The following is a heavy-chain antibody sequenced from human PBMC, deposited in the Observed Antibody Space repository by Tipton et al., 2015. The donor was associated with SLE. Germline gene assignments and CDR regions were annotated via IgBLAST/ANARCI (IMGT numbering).Heavy chain of an antibody. CDR2: IYYSGST. J-gene: IGHJ3*02. V-gene: IGHV4-59*11. CDR3: ARGFVWYYDFWSGSFDI. Sequence: GLVKPSETLSLTCTVSGGSISSHYWSWIRQPPGKGLEWIGYIYYSGSTNYNPSLKSRVTISVDTSKNQFSLKLSSVTAADTAVYYCARGFVWYYDFWSGSFDIWGQGTMVTVSS. D-gene: IGHD3-3*01. CDR1: GGSISSHY.